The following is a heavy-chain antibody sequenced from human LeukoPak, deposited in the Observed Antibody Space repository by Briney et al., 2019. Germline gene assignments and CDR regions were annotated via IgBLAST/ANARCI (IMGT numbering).Heavy chain of an antibody. J-gene: IGHJ4*02. V-gene: IGHV1-8*01. D-gene: IGHD5-18*01. CDR1: GYPFTTYD. CDR3: ARDEGGYSYGAYFDY. CDR2: MNPNSGGT. Sequence: ASVKVSCKASGYPFTTYDINWVRQAPGQGLEWVAWMNPNSGGTVYAQKLQGRVTMTTDTSTSTAYMELRSLRSDDTAVYYCARDEGGYSYGAYFDYWGQGTLVTVSS.